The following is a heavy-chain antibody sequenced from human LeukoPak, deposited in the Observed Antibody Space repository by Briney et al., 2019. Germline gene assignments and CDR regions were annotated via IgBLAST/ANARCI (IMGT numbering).Heavy chain of an antibody. D-gene: IGHD2-8*01. Sequence: ASVKVSCKASGYTVSTYPMHGVRQAPGQGLEWMGGIIPIFGTANYAQKFQGRVTITADESTSTAYMELSSLRSEDTAVYYCAALLTYCTNGVCSDYWGQGTLVTVSS. CDR3: AALLTYCTNGVCSDY. CDR2: IIPIFGTA. CDR1: GYTVSTYP. V-gene: IGHV1-69*13. J-gene: IGHJ4*02.